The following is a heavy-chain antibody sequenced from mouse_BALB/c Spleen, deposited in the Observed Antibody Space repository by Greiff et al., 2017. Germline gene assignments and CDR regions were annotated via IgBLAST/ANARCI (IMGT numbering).Heavy chain of an antibody. V-gene: IGHV10S3*01. Sequence: EAGGGLVQPKGSLKLSCAASGFTFNTIAMHWVRQAPGKGLEWVARIRSKSNNYATYYADSVKDRFTISRDDSQSMLYLQMNNLKTEDTAMYYCVRDLTGAWFAYWGQGTLVTVSA. CDR1: GFTFNTIA. CDR2: IRSKSNNYAT. CDR3: VRDLTGAWFAY. D-gene: IGHD4-1*01. J-gene: IGHJ3*01.